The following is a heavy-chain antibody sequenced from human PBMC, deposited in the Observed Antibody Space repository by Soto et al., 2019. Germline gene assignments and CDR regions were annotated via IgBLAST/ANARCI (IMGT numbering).Heavy chain of an antibody. V-gene: IGHV4-4*07. CDR1: GGSISSYY. J-gene: IGHJ5*02. D-gene: IGHD2-15*01. CDR3: AKGVALRYRSGGGRYANWFDP. CDR2: IFTSGST. Sequence: QVQLQESGPGLVKPSETLSLTCSVSGGSISSYYWSWIRQPAGKGLEWIGRIFTSGSTNYNPSLTSRVTMSVDTSKNQFSLNLSFVTAADTAIYFCAKGVALRYRSGGGRYANWFDPWGQGTLVTVSS.